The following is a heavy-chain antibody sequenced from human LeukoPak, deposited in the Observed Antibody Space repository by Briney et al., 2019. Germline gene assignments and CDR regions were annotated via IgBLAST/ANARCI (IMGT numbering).Heavy chain of an antibody. J-gene: IGHJ3*02. Sequence: GGSLRLSCAASGFTFSSYSMNWVRQAPGKGLEWVSSISSSSSYIYYADSVKGRFTISRDNAKNSLYLQMNSLRAEDTAVYYCASGADDTYYDILTGYFDAFDIWGQGTMVTVSS. CDR3: ASGADDTYYDILTGYFDAFDI. CDR1: GFTFSSYS. V-gene: IGHV3-21*01. D-gene: IGHD3-9*01. CDR2: ISSSSSYI.